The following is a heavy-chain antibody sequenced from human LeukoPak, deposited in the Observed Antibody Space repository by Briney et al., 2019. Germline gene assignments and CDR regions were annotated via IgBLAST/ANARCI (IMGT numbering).Heavy chain of an antibody. J-gene: IGHJ4*02. CDR2: ISGSGGST. Sequence: GGSLRLSCAASGFTFSSYAMSWVRQAPGKGLEWVSAISGSGGSTYYADSVKGRFTISRDNSKNTLYLQMNSLRAEDTAVYYCAKDLSVQGYDFWSGYYGEIDYWGQGTLVTVSS. D-gene: IGHD3-3*01. V-gene: IGHV3-23*01. CDR3: AKDLSVQGYDFWSGYYGEIDY. CDR1: GFTFSSYA.